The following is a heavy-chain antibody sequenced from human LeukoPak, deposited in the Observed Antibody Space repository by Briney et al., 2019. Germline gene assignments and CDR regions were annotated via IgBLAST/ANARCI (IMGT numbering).Heavy chain of an antibody. D-gene: IGHD4-23*01. V-gene: IGHV3-30-3*01. CDR1: GFTFSSYA. Sequence: SLRLSCAASGFTFSSYAMRWVRQAPGKGLEWVAVISYDGSNKYYADSVKGRFTISRDNSKNTLYLQMNSLRAEDTAVYYCAREGPTVVTKSDAFDIWGQGTMVTVSS. CDR3: AREGPTVVTKSDAFDI. CDR2: ISYDGSNK. J-gene: IGHJ3*02.